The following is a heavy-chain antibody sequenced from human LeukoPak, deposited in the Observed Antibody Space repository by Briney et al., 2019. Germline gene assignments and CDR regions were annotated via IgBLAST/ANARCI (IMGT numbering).Heavy chain of an antibody. D-gene: IGHD1-26*01. CDR3: AREYLRGSYFDY. V-gene: IGHV1-69*04. CDR2: IIPILGIA. Sequence: ASVKVSCKASGGTFSSYAISWVRQAPGQGLEWMGRIIPILGIANYAQKFRGRVTITADKSTSTAYMELSSLRSEDTAVYYCAREYLRGSYFDYWGQGTLVTVSS. CDR1: GGTFSSYA. J-gene: IGHJ4*02.